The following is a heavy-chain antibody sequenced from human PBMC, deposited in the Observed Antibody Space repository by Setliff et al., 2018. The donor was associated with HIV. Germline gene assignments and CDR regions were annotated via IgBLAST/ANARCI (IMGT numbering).Heavy chain of an antibody. D-gene: IGHD1-26*01. J-gene: IGHJ3*02. CDR1: GGSIRSSTYC. V-gene: IGHV4-39*01. CDR3: ARLYSGSYWGDDAFDI. CDR2: VYHSGNS. Sequence: ETLSLTCTVSGGSIRSSTYCWGWIRQAPGRGLEWIGSVYHSGNSYYRPSLKSRVTMSVDTSKNQFSLKLSSVTVADTAMFYCARLYSGSYWGDDAFDIWG.